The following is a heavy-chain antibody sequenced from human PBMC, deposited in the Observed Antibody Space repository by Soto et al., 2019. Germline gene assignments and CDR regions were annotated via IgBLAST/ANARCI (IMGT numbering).Heavy chain of an antibody. Sequence: GESLKISCKGSGYSFTSYWISWVRQMPGKGLEWMGRIDPSDSYTNYSPSFQGHVTISADKSISTAYLQWSSLKASDTAMYYCARVGIKIFGGSEWFDPWGQGTPVTVSS. CDR2: IDPSDSYT. D-gene: IGHD3-3*01. CDR1: GYSFTSYW. CDR3: ARVGIKIFGGSEWFDP. J-gene: IGHJ5*02. V-gene: IGHV5-10-1*01.